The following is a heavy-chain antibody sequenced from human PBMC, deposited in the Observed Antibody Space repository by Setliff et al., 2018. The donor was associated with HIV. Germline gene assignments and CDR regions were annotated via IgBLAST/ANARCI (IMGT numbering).Heavy chain of an antibody. D-gene: IGHD2-8*02. Sequence: GSLRLSCAASGFTFSFDWMSWVRQAPGKGLEWVASLTPDGGQVYYADSVRGRFTISRDNAKNSLYLQMDSLRAEDTAVYYCARLVVLVPGHMEYYDYWGQGSLVTVSS. CDR2: LTPDGGQV. CDR3: ARLVVLVPGHMEYYDY. V-gene: IGHV3-7*01. J-gene: IGHJ4*02. CDR1: GFTFSFDW.